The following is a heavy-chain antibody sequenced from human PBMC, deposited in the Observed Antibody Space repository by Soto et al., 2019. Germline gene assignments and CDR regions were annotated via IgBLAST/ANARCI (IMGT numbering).Heavy chain of an antibody. V-gene: IGHV3-30*18. J-gene: IGHJ4*02. D-gene: IGHD4-17*01. CDR3: AKKGNYGGNSGPFDY. CDR1: GFTFSSYG. Sequence: QVQLVESGGGVVQPGRSLRLSCAASGFTFSSYGMHWVRQAPGKGLEWVAVISYDGSNKYYADSVKGRFTISRDNSKNKLYLQMNSLRAEDTAVYYCAKKGNYGGNSGPFDYWGQGTLVTVSS. CDR2: ISYDGSNK.